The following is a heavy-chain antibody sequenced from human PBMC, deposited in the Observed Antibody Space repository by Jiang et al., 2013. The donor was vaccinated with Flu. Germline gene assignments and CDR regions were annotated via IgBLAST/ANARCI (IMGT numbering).Heavy chain of an antibody. D-gene: IGHD3-10*01. CDR3: AKFRDGYYHYYGMDV. CDR2: TYYSGSS. CDR1: GGSISTYY. J-gene: IGHJ6*02. V-gene: IGHV4-59*01. Sequence: GSGLVKPSETLSLTCTVSGGSISTYYWGWFRQPPGKALEWIGYTYYSGSSNSNPSLKSRVTISVETSKNQFSLRLSSVTAADTAVYHCAKFRDGYYHYYGMDVWGPGTTVTVSS.